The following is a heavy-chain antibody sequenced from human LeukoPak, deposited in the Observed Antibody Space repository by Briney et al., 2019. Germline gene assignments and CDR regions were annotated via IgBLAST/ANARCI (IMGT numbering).Heavy chain of an antibody. CDR1: GFAFSNFW. J-gene: IGHJ4*02. CDR2: ISRDGTTT. V-gene: IGHV3-74*01. CDR3: ASGGRYYDISGYSDF. Sequence: GGSLRLSCAASGFAFSNFWMHWVRQTPDKGLVWISRISRDGTTTYYADSVRGRFTISRDNAKNTLYLHMNSLRIEDTAVYFCASGGRYYDISGYSDFWGQGTLVTVSS. D-gene: IGHD3-22*01.